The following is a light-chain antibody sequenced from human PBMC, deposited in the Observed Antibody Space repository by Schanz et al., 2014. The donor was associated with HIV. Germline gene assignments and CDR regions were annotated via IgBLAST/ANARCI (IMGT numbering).Light chain of an antibody. CDR1: QSVSSSY. V-gene: IGKV3-20*01. CDR3: QQSGTSPQT. Sequence: EIVLTQSPGTLSLSPGERATLSCRASQSVSSSYLAWYQQKPGQAPRLLIYGASSRATGIPDRFSGSGSGTDFTLTISRLEPEDFAAYFCQQSGTSPQTFGQGTKIELK. CDR2: GAS. J-gene: IGKJ1*01.